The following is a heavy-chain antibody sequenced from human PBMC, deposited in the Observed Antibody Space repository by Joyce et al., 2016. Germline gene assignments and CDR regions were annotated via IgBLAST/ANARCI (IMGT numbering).Heavy chain of an antibody. D-gene: IGHD1-1*01. V-gene: IGHV4-39*07. CDR1: GGSTSSRNYC. CDR3: ARDPDTRYWYESDAFDI. Sequence: QLQLQESGPRLVKPSETLSLTCSVSGGSTSSRNYCWAWIRQSPGKGREWIGTIFNSGGSYYNPSLKSRVTISVDRYKSQFSLRLNSVTAADTAVYYCARDPDTRYWYESDAFDIWGQGTMVTVSS. CDR2: IFNSGGS. J-gene: IGHJ3*02.